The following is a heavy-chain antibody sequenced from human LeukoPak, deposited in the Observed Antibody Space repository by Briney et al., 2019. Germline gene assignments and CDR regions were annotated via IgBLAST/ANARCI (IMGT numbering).Heavy chain of an antibody. CDR1: GGSISSGGYY. J-gene: IGHJ5*02. CDR2: IYHSGST. CDR3: ARGEQWLVQVWFDP. V-gene: IGHV4-30-2*05. D-gene: IGHD6-19*01. Sequence: SQTLSLTCTVSGGSISSGGYYWSWIRQPPGKGLEWIGYIYHSGSTYYNPSLKSRVTISVDTSKNQFSLKLGSVTAADTAVYYCARGEQWLVQVWFDPWGQGTLVTVSS.